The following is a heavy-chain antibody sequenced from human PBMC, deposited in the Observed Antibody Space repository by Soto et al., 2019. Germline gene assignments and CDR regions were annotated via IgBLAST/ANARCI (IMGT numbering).Heavy chain of an antibody. V-gene: IGHV3-30-3*01. CDR1: GFTFSSYA. Sequence: GSLRLSCAASGFTFSSYAMHWVRQAPGKGLEWVAVISYDGSNKYYADSVKGRFTISRDNSKNTLYLQMNSLRAEDTAVYYCAREYQLLTPMYYYYGMAVWGQEPTATV. J-gene: IGHJ6*02. D-gene: IGHD2-2*01. CDR3: AREYQLLTPMYYYYGMAV. CDR2: ISYDGSNK.